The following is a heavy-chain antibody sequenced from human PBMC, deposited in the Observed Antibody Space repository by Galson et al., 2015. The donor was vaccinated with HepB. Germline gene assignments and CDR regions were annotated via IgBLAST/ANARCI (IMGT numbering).Heavy chain of an antibody. Sequence: SLRLSCAASGFTFSSYWMNWVRQAPGKGLEWVANIKEDGSEKYYVDSVKGRFTISRDNAKNSLYLQMNSLRAGDTAVYYCARDRVAAARTFDIWGQGTMVTVSS. CDR3: ARDRVAAARTFDI. D-gene: IGHD6-13*01. V-gene: IGHV3-7*03. J-gene: IGHJ3*02. CDR1: GFTFSSYW. CDR2: IKEDGSEK.